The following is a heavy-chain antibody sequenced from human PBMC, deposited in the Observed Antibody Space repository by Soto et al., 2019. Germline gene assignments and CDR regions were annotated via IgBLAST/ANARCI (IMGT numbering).Heavy chain of an antibody. CDR2: IYYSGST. V-gene: IGHV4-30-4*01. CDR3: ARGAAGWELLPGPLYYFDY. J-gene: IGHJ4*02. D-gene: IGHD1-26*01. CDR1: GGSISSGDYY. Sequence: SETLSLTCTVSGGSISSGDYYWSWIRQPPGKGLEWIGYIYYSGSTYYNPSLKSRVTISVDTSKNQFSLRLSSVTAADTAVYYCARGAAGWELLPGPLYYFDYWGQGTLVTVSS.